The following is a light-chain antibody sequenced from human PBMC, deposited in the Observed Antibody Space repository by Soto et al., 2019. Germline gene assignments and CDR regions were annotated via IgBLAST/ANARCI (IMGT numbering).Light chain of an antibody. J-gene: IGKJ2*01. CDR1: QSVTTY. V-gene: IGKV3-11*01. CDR3: QQRSNWPPWYT. CDR2: DAS. Sequence: ETVLTQSPATLSLSPGERATLSCRASQSVTTYLAWYQQKPGQAPRLLIYDASNRATGIPARFSGSGSGTDFTLTIGSLEPEDFAVYYCQQRSNWPPWYTFGQGTKLEIK.